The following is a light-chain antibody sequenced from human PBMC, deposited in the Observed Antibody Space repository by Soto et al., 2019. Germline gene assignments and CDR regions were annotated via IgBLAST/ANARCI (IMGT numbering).Light chain of an antibody. J-gene: IGKJ4*01. Sequence: EIVMTQSPATLSVSPGERATLFCMASQSVRSNFLAWYQQKPGQAPSLLIYGASIRATGIPARFSGSGSGTDFTLTINSLQSEDFAVYYCQQHSAWPLTFGGGTKVEIK. V-gene: IGKV3-15*01. CDR1: QSVRSN. CDR3: QQHSAWPLT. CDR2: GAS.